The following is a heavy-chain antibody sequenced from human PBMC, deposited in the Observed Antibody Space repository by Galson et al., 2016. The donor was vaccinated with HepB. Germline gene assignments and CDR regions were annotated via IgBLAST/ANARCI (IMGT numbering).Heavy chain of an antibody. V-gene: IGHV3-21*01. CDR2: ITMSSTYI. Sequence: SLRLSCAGSGFTFGFYTMNWVRQAPGKGLEWVSSITMSSTYIYYSDSVRGRFTISRDNAKNSVYLQMNSLRDDDTAVYYCARGVLLQPENCPAAAPDFWGQGTLVTVSS. CDR1: GFTFGFYT. D-gene: IGHD1-1*01. CDR3: ARGVLLQPENCPAAAPDF. J-gene: IGHJ4*02.